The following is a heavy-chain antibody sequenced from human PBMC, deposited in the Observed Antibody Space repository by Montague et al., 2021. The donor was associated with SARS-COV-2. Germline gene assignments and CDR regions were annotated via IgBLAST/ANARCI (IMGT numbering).Heavy chain of an antibody. CDR3: ARDSRTSGWGYWYHGLDV. Sequence: SETLSLTCGGDGGCRVGVYRSRMDEPPYKLQEWTGEVNHSGRTNNNPSLKSRVIISVDTSKNQFSLKLSSVTAADTAVYYCARDSRTSGWGYWYHGLDVWGQGTTVIVSS. CDR1: GGCRVGVY. J-gene: IGHJ6*02. CDR2: VNHSGRT. V-gene: IGHV4-34*01. D-gene: IGHD6-19*01.